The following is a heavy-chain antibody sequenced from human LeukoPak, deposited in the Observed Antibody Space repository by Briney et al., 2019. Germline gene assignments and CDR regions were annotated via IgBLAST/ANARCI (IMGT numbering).Heavy chain of an antibody. Sequence: GGSLSLFCTLCGYTFSTCDEVGLRQAQGKGLEWVALIWYDGSNENYADSVKGRFTISRDNSRNTLYLQMNSLRGEDTAGYYCARGRKTISQGLTSLHRNYWGQATLVTVSS. CDR3: ARGRKTISQGLTSLHRNY. J-gene: IGHJ4*02. D-gene: IGHD4/OR15-4a*01. V-gene: IGHV3-33*01. CDR1: GYTFSTCD. CDR2: IWYDGSNE.